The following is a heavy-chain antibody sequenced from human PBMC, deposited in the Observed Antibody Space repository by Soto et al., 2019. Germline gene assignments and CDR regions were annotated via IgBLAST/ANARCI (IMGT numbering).Heavy chain of an antibody. V-gene: IGHV3-23*01. CDR1: GFTFSSYA. CDR3: AKDLIGWVTGTQTDY. D-gene: IGHD7-27*01. J-gene: IGHJ4*02. Sequence: EVQLLESGGGLVQPGGSLRLSCAASGFTFSSYAMSWVRQAPGKGLEWVSAISGSGGGTYYADSVKGRFTISRDNSKNTLYLQMNSLRAEDTAVYYWAKDLIGWVTGTQTDYWGQGNLVTVSS. CDR2: ISGSGGGT.